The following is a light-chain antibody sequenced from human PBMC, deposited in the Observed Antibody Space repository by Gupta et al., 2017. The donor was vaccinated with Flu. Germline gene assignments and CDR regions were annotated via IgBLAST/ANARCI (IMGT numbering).Light chain of an antibody. J-gene: IGKJ1*01. CDR2: MAS. CDR3: MQDVPTPWT. V-gene: IGKV2-28*01. Sequence: ETVRNQSPLVLSVTPGEAASISCRSSQGRRHINGYNYLDWYVQKPGQPPQLLIYMASKRASGVPDRFSGSGSGTIFTLKISRVEAEDVGIYYCMQDVPTPWTFGRGTKVEIK. CDR1: QGRRHINGYNY.